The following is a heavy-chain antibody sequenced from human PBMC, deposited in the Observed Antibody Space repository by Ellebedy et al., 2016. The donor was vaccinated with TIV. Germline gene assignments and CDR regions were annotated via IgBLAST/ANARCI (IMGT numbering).Heavy chain of an antibody. D-gene: IGHD3-9*01. J-gene: IGHJ4*02. V-gene: IGHV4-39*01. CDR1: GGSISGTYTSYY. Sequence: SQTLSLTXNVSGGSISGTYTSYYWGWVRQPPGKGLEWIGSIYDSGRTHYNPSLNSRVTISVDTSKNQFSLKLNSVTAADTAVYYCARWDMVLTGYYTYYFDYWGQGTLVTVSS. CDR2: IYDSGRT. CDR3: ARWDMVLTGYYTYYFDY.